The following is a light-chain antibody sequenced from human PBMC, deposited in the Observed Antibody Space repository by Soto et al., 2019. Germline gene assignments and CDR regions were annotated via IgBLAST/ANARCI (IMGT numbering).Light chain of an antibody. CDR2: DAS. V-gene: IGKV1-5*01. Sequence: DIQMTQSPSTLSASVGDRVTITCRASQTITSWLAWYQQKPGNAPKLLIYDASSLESGVPSRFSGSGSGTEFTLTISSLQPDDFATYYCKHYNSDPVTFGGGTKVEIK. CDR3: KHYNSDPVT. CDR1: QTITSW. J-gene: IGKJ4*01.